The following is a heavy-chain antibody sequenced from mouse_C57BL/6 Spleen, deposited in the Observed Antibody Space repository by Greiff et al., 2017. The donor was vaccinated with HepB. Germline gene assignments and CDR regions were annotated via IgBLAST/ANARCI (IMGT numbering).Heavy chain of an antibody. CDR1: GFTFSDYG. CDR3: ARRDTTVAPFAY. J-gene: IGHJ3*01. D-gene: IGHD1-1*01. V-gene: IGHV5-17*01. Sequence: EVKLQESGGGLVKPGGSLKLSCAASGFTFSDYGMHWVRQAPEKGLEWVAYISSGSSTIYYADTVKGRFTISRDNAKNTLFLQMTSLRSEDTAMYYCARRDTTVAPFAYWGQGTLVTVSA. CDR2: ISSGSSTI.